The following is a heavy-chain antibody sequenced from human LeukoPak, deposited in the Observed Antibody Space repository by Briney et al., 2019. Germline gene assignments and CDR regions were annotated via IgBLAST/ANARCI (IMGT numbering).Heavy chain of an antibody. CDR3: ANRKYTHHVNCFDP. CDR2: SSGSGGST. Sequence: WGSLSLSCPPPGSPFSTPAMSWAPHAPANPLHYAPASSGSGGSTSYAAPVKGRFTTSRDNSKNTLYLQTHSLRPEDPAVHYCANRKYTHHVNCFDPWGQGTLVTASS. J-gene: IGHJ5*02. CDR1: GSPFSTPA. D-gene: IGHD5-18*01. V-gene: IGHV3-23*01.